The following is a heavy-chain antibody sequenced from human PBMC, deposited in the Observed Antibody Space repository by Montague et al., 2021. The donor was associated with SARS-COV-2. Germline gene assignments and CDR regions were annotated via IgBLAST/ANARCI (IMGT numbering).Heavy chain of an antibody. V-gene: IGHV4-39*01. Sequence: SETLSLTCSVSGDSISSRSYCWAWIRQSPGKGLEWFGNIFYGGSTYYXXXPRSRVGMSAETSKSQFSLKLYSVTAADTSIYYCARRRDSSTVVSPAVFDLWGQGTMVTVSS. CDR2: IFYGGST. CDR1: GDSISSRSYC. CDR3: ARRRDSSTVVSPAVFDL. D-gene: IGHD4-23*01. J-gene: IGHJ3*01.